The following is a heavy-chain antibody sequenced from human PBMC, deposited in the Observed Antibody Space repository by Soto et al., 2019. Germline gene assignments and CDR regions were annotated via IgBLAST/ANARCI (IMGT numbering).Heavy chain of an antibody. J-gene: IGHJ4*02. Sequence: QVQLVQSGAEVKKPGASVKVSCKASGYTFTSYYMHWVRQAPGQGLEWMGIINPSGGSTSYAQKFQGRVTMTRDTSTSTVYMELSSLRSEDTAVYYCARDLQPGMTTVTTGRYFDYWGQGTLVTVSS. CDR1: GYTFTSYY. D-gene: IGHD4-17*01. CDR2: INPSGGST. CDR3: ARDLQPGMTTVTTGRYFDY. V-gene: IGHV1-46*01.